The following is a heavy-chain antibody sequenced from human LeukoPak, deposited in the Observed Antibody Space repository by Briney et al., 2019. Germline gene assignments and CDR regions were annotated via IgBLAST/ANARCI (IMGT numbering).Heavy chain of an antibody. CDR3: AARTEYCSSTSCNDAFDI. Sequence: ASVKVSCKASGGTFTSYAISWVRQAPGQGLEWMGGIIPIFGTANYAQKFQERVTITRDMSTSTAYMELSGLRSEDTAVYYCAARTEYCSSTSCNDAFDIWGQGTMVTVSS. CDR1: GGTFTSYA. CDR2: IIPIFGTA. V-gene: IGHV1-69*05. J-gene: IGHJ3*02. D-gene: IGHD2-2*01.